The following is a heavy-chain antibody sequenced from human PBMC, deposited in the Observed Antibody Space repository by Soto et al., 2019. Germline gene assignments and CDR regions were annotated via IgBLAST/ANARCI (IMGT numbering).Heavy chain of an antibody. Sequence: SETLSLTCTVSGGSVSSGSYYWSWIRQPPGKGLEWIGYIYYSGSTNYNPSLKSRVTISVDTSKNQFSLKLSSVTAADTAVYYCARDPLYCSGGSCYRSGMDVWGQGTTVTV. D-gene: IGHD2-15*01. CDR3: ARDPLYCSGGSCYRSGMDV. CDR2: IYYSGST. V-gene: IGHV4-61*01. CDR1: GGSVSSGSYY. J-gene: IGHJ6*02.